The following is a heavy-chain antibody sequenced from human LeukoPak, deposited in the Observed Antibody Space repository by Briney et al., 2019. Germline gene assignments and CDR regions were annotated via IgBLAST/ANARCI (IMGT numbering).Heavy chain of an antibody. CDR3: ARGEKNSYGPDYYYGMDV. D-gene: IGHD5-18*01. CDR1: GFTFSSYS. CDR2: ISSSSSYI. V-gene: IGHV3-21*01. Sequence: GGSLRLSCAASGFTFSSYSMNWVRQAPGKGLEWVSSISSSSSYIYYADSVKGRFTISRDNAKNLLYLQMNSLRAEDTAVYYCARGEKNSYGPDYYYGMDVWGQGTTVTVSS. J-gene: IGHJ6*01.